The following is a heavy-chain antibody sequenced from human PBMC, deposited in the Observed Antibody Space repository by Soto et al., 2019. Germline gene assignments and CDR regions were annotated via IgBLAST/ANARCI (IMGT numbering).Heavy chain of an antibody. CDR1: GFTFSSYS. V-gene: IGHV3-21*01. CDR3: ARDRYCSSTSCYFSPNWFDP. Sequence: GSLRLSCAASGFTFSSYSMSWVRQAPGKGLEWVSSISSSSSYIYYADSVKGRFTISRDNAKNSLYLQMNSLRAEDTAVYYCARDRYCSSTSCYFSPNWFDPWGQGTLVTVSS. D-gene: IGHD2-2*01. CDR2: ISSSSSYI. J-gene: IGHJ5*02.